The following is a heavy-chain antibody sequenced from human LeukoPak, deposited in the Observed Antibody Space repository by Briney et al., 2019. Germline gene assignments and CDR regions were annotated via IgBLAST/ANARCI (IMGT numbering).Heavy chain of an antibody. D-gene: IGHD3-9*01. CDR1: GGSFSGYY. V-gene: IGHV4-34*01. CDR3: ARGRRYYDILTGYYPAVDY. J-gene: IGHJ4*02. CDR2: INHSGST. Sequence: SETLSLTCAVYGGSFSGYYWSWIRQPPGKGLEWIGEINHSGSTNYNPSLKSRVTISVDTSKNQFSLKLSSVTAADTAVYYRARGRRYYDILTGYYPAVDYWGQGTLVTVSS.